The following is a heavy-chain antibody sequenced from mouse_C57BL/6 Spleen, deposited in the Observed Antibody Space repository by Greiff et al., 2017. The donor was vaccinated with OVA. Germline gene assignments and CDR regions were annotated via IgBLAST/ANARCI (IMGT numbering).Heavy chain of an antibody. V-gene: IGHV5-9-1*02. CDR1: GFTFSSYA. CDR3: TGDRESNGGDWYVDV. D-gene: IGHD2-5*01. CDR2: ISSGGDYI. Sequence: EVKLVESGEGLVKPGGSLKLSCAASGFTFSSYAMSWVRQTPEQRLEWVAYISSGGDYIYYADTVKGRFTISRDNARNTLYLQMNSLKSEDTAMYYCTGDRESNGGDWYVDVWGTGTTVTVAS. J-gene: IGHJ1*03.